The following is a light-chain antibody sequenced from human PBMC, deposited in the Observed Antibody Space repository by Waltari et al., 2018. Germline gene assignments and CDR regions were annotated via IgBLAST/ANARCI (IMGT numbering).Light chain of an antibody. V-gene: IGKV3-15*01. CDR2: EAS. Sequence: EIVLTQSPATLSVSAGARVTLSCRASRSVSTNLVWYQQKPGQAPRLLIYEASTRATSIPARFSGSGSGTEFTVTITILQSEDFAVYYCQQYRIWWTFGQGTKVEIK. J-gene: IGKJ1*01. CDR1: RSVSTN. CDR3: QQYRIWWT.